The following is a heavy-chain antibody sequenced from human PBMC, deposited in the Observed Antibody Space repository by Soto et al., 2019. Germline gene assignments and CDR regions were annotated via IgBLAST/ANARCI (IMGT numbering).Heavy chain of an antibody. D-gene: IGHD5-18*01. CDR1: GESMYDSDYY. Sequence: KASETLSLTCNVSGESMYDSDYYWNWIRQRPGKGLEWIGYVYYSGNTYYNPSLKSRITISVDTSKSQFSLKLSSVTAADTAVYYCARGGYSYGHETLDYWGQGTLVTVFS. CDR3: ARGGYSYGHETLDY. CDR2: VYYSGNT. J-gene: IGHJ4*02. V-gene: IGHV4-31*03.